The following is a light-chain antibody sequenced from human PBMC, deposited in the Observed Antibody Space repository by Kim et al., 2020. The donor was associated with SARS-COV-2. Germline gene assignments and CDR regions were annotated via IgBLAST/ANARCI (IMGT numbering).Light chain of an antibody. CDR2: SNN. V-gene: IGLV1-44*01. J-gene: IGLJ1*01. CDR3: AAWDDSLRV. Sequence: ELTQPPSASGTPGQRVTISCSGSSSNIGSNTVNWYQQLPGTAPKLLIYSNNQRPSGVPDRFSGSKSGTSASLAINGLQSEDEADYYCAAWDDSLRVFGTGTKVTVL. CDR1: SSNIGSNT.